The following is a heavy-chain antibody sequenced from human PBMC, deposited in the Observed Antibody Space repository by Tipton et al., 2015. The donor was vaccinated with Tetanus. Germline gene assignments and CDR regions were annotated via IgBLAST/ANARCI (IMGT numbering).Heavy chain of an antibody. D-gene: IGHD3-10*01. CDR2: FFYSGST. Sequence: TLSLTCTVSGGSISGSSYYWGWIRQPPGKGLEWIGSFFYSGSTYYHPSLKSRVTISVDTSKNQFSLELSAVTAADTAVYYCARGIWFGLGPKFYFDSWGQGTLVAASS. V-gene: IGHV4-39*01. CDR1: GGSISGSSYY. J-gene: IGHJ4*02. CDR3: ARGIWFGLGPKFYFDS.